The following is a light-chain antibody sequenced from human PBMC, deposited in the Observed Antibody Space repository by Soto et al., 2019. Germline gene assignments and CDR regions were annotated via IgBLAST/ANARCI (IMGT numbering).Light chain of an antibody. CDR1: QSISSW. CDR2: DAS. CDR3: QQRSNWPP. J-gene: IGKJ5*01. V-gene: IGKV1-5*01. Sequence: DIQMTQSPSSLSASVGDRVTITCRASQSISSWLAWYQQKPGKAPKLLIYDASSLESGVPSRFSGSGSGTEFTLTISSLQSEDFAVYYCQQRSNWPPFGQGTQLEIK.